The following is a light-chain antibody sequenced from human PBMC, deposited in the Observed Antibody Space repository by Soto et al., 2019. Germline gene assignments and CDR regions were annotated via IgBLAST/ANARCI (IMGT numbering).Light chain of an antibody. CDR1: TTDARDYNY. V-gene: IGLV2-11*01. Sequence: QSVLTQPRSVSGSRGQSVTISCTGTTTDARDYNYVSWYQQHPGKAPKLLIYDVTKRPSGVPDRFSGSKSGKTASLTISGLQAEDEADYYCCSSAGGYAFYVFGPGTKVTGL. CDR2: DVT. J-gene: IGLJ1*01. CDR3: CSSAGGYAFYV.